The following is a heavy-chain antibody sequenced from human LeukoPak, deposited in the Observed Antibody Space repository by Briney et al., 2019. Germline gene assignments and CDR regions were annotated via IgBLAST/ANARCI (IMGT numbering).Heavy chain of an antibody. D-gene: IGHD1-14*01. CDR1: GGSISSYY. CDR3: ARASRGNRTDY. V-gene: IGHV4-4*07. J-gene: IGHJ4*02. Sequence: PSETLSLTCTVSGGSISSYYWSWIRQPAGKGLEWIGRIYTSGSTDYNPSLRSRVTISVDTSKNQFSLKLSSVTAADMGVYYCARASRGNRTDYWGQGTLVTVSS. CDR2: IYTSGST.